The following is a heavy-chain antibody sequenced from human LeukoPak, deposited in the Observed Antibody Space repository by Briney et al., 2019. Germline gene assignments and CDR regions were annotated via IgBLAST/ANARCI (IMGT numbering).Heavy chain of an antibody. CDR1: GYTFTSYG. Sequence: ASVKVSCRASGYTFTSYGISWVRQAPGQGLEWMGGIIPIFGTANYAQKFQGRVTITTDESTSTAYMELSSLRSEDTAVYYCARVRGYSSSPRYYYYYYMDVWGKGTTVTVSS. D-gene: IGHD6-6*01. J-gene: IGHJ6*03. CDR3: ARVRGYSSSPRYYYYYYMDV. V-gene: IGHV1-69*05. CDR2: IIPIFGTA.